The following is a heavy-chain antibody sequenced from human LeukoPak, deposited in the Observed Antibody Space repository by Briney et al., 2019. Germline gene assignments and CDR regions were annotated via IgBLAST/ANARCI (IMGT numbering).Heavy chain of an antibody. D-gene: IGHD6-19*01. V-gene: IGHV4-39*01. Sequence: SETLSLTCTVSGGSISSSSYYWGWIRQPPGKGLEWIGSIHYSGSTNYNPSLKSRVTISVDTSKNQFSLKLSSVTAADTAVYYCAGHQGEEQWLVPPYYFDYWGQGTLVTVSS. CDR2: IHYSGST. CDR1: GGSISSSSYY. CDR3: AGHQGEEQWLVPPYYFDY. J-gene: IGHJ4*02.